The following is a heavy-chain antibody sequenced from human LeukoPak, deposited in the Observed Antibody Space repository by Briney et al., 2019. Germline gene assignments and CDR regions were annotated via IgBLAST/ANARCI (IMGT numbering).Heavy chain of an antibody. CDR1: GGSISSSSYY. D-gene: IGHD3-10*01. V-gene: IGHV4-39*07. CDR3: AHITMVRGGNMDV. J-gene: IGHJ6*03. CDR2: IYYSGST. Sequence: SETLSLTCTVSGGSISSSSYYWGWIRQPPGKGLEWIGSIYYSGSTYYNPSLKSRVTISVDTSKNQFSLKLSSVTAADTAVYYCAHITMVRGGNMDVWGKGTTVTVSS.